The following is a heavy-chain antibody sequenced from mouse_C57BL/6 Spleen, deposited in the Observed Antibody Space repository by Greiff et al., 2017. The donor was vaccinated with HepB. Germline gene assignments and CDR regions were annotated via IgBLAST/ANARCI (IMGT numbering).Heavy chain of an antibody. CDR2: INPNNGGT. Sequence: EVQLQQSGPELVKPGASVKISCKASGYTFTDYYMNWVKQSHGKSLEWIGDINPNNGGTSYNQKFKGKATLTVDKSSGTAYMELRSLTSEDSAVYYCARGRFDWEGAWFAYWGQGTLVTVSA. D-gene: IGHD4-1*01. V-gene: IGHV1-26*01. J-gene: IGHJ3*01. CDR1: GYTFTDYY. CDR3: ARGRFDWEGAWFAY.